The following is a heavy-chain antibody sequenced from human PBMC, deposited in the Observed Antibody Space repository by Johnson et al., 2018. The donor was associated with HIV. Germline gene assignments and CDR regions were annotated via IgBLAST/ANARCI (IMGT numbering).Heavy chain of an antibody. CDR2: MWCDGREK. CDR1: GFTFSRYG. J-gene: IGHJ3*02. V-gene: IGHV3-33*01. CDR3: ARDRWDGAFDI. D-gene: IGHD1-26*01. Sequence: VQLVESGGGVVQPGRSLRLSCAASGFTFSRYGMHWVRQAPGKGLEWVAVMWCDGREKYYVDSVKGRFTISRDNAKKSLYLQMNSLRAGDTAIYYCARDRWDGAFDIWGQGTMVTVSS.